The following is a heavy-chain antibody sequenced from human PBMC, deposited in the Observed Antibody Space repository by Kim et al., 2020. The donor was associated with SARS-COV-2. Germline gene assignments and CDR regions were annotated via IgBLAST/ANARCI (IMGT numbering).Heavy chain of an antibody. Sequence: DGGNTDYAEAVKGRFTISRVDSKDTLYLQMNSLKTEDTAVYYCTTDQPGYWGQGTLVTVSS. D-gene: IGHD2-2*01. J-gene: IGHJ4*02. V-gene: IGHV3-15*01. CDR3: TTDQPGY. CDR2: DGGNT.